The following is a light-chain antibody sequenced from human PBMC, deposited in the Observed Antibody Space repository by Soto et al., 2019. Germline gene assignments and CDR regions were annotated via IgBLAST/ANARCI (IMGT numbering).Light chain of an antibody. CDR2: TAS. CDR1: QNIRTF. V-gene: IGKV1-39*01. Sequence: DIQVTQAPSSLSASVGDRVTITCRASQNIRTFLNWYQQKPGKPPNLLISTASNLHSGVPSRFSGSGSEKEFPLASSIVQPGESGNYYCQQGVRSPLTFGEGTRLAIK. CDR3: QQGVRSPLT. J-gene: IGKJ2*01.